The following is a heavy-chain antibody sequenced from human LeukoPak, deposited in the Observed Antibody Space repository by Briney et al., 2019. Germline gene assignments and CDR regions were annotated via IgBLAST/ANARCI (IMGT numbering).Heavy chain of an antibody. CDR1: GYTFTKYY. Sequence: ASVKVSCKASGYTFTKYYIHWVRQAPGQGLEWMGLINPGGDNTNYAQNFQGRVTVTRDTSISTAYMELGRLRSDDTAVYYCARGLWDDRPKYNWFDPWGQGTLVTVSS. V-gene: IGHV1-46*01. CDR2: INPGGDNT. J-gene: IGHJ5*02. CDR3: ARGLWDDRPKYNWFDP. D-gene: IGHD3-16*01.